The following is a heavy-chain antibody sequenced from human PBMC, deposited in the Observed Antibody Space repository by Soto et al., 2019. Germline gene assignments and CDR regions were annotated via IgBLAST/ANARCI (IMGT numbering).Heavy chain of an antibody. Sequence: GGSLRLSCAASGFTFSSYDMHWVRQAPGKGLEWVAVISYDGSNKYYADSVKGRFTISRDNSKNTLYLQMNSLRAEDTAVYYCAKDRWHYCSSTSCYLDYWGQGTLVTISS. CDR3: AKDRWHYCSSTSCYLDY. D-gene: IGHD2-2*01. CDR1: GFTFSSYD. V-gene: IGHV3-30*18. J-gene: IGHJ4*02. CDR2: ISYDGSNK.